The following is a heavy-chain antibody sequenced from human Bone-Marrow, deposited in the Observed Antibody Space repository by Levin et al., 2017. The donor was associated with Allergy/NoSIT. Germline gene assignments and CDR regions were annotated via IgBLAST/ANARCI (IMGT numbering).Heavy chain of an antibody. CDR3: VRKCLGVPPKFAMDV. J-gene: IGHJ6*02. V-gene: IGHV2-70*13. CDR2: IDSDDDK. D-gene: IGHD3-16*01. Sequence: QTLSLTCTFSGFSLTSSEMCVSWIRQPPGKALEWLGLIDSDDDKFYSRSLRTSVTISKDTFKNQVVLNMTNMDPVHTGTYYCVRKCLGVPPKFAMDVWGQGTTVTVSS. CDR1: GFSLTSSEMC.